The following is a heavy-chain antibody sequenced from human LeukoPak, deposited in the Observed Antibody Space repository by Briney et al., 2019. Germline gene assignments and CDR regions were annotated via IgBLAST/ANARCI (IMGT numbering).Heavy chain of an antibody. V-gene: IGHV3-48*04. CDR2: ISSSGDTI. CDR3: ARDGGTRLKYSYGYGDY. D-gene: IGHD5-18*01. Sequence: GGSLRLSCAASGFTFSSYSMNWVRQAPGKGLEWVSYISSSGDTIYYADSVKGRFTISRDNAKNSLYLQMNSLRAEDTAVYYCARDGGTRLKYSYGYGDYWGQGTLVTVSS. J-gene: IGHJ4*02. CDR1: GFTFSSYS.